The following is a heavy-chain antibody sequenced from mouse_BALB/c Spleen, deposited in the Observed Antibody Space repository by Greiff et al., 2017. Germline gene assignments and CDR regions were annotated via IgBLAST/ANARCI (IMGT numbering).Heavy chain of an antibody. CDR2: ISYDGSN. J-gene: IGHJ4*01. D-gene: IGHD2-14*01. Sequence: EVKLQESGPGLVKPSQSLSLTCSVTGYSITSGYYWNWIRQFPGNKLEWMGYISYDGSNNYNPSLKNRISITRDTSKNQFFLKLNSVTTEDTATYYCAKTVRRDYYAMDYWGQGTSVTVSS. CDR1: GYSITSGYY. CDR3: AKTVRRDYYAMDY. V-gene: IGHV3-6*02.